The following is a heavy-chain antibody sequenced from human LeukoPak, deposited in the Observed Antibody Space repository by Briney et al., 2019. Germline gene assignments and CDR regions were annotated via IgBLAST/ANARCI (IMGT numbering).Heavy chain of an antibody. CDR1: GYTFTSYG. CDR3: AREGDSGYYLGGFNY. V-gene: IGHV1-18*01. CDR2: ISAYNGNT. D-gene: IGHD3-22*01. J-gene: IGHJ4*02. Sequence: ASVKVSCKASGYTFTSYGISWVRQAPGQALEWMGWISAYNGNTNYAQKLQGRVTMTTDTSTSTAYMELRSLRSDDTAVYYCAREGDSGYYLGGFNYWGQGTLVTVSS.